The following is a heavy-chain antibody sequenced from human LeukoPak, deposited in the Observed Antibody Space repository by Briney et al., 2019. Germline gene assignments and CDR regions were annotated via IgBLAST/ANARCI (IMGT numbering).Heavy chain of an antibody. V-gene: IGHV4-30-4*08. Sequence: PSQTLSLTCTVSGGSISSGDYYWSWIRQPPGKGLEWIGYIYYSGSTYYNPSLKSRVTISVDTSKNQFSLKLSSVTAADTAVYYCARDSLRFLEWLGGFDPWGQGTLVTVPS. CDR1: GGSISSGDYY. CDR2: IYYSGST. D-gene: IGHD3-3*01. CDR3: ARDSLRFLEWLGGFDP. J-gene: IGHJ5*02.